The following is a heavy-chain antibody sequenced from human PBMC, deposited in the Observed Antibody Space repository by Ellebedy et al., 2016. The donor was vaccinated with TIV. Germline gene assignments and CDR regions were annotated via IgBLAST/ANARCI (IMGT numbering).Heavy chain of an antibody. CDR2: IKQDGSEK. J-gene: IGHJ4*02. V-gene: IGHV3-7*03. CDR1: GFPVGSKW. Sequence: GESLKISCAASGFPVGSKWRSWVRQTPGKGLEWVAYIKQDGSEKYYVDSVKGRFTISRDNAKNSLYLQMNSLRAEDTAVYYCARGRSFNWGQGTLVTVSS. D-gene: IGHD3-10*01. CDR3: ARGRSFN.